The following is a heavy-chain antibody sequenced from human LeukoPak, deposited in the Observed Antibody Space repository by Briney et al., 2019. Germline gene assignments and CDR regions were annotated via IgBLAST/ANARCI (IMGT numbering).Heavy chain of an antibody. CDR2: IYYSGST. CDR1: GGSISSYY. Sequence: SETLSLTCTVSGGSISSYYWSWIRQPPGKGLEWIGYIYYSGSTNYNPSLKSRVTISVDTSKNQFSLKLSSVTAADTAVYYCARCRVVYSNYEVLSYWGQGTLVTVSS. CDR3: ARCRVVYSNYEVLSY. D-gene: IGHD4-11*01. J-gene: IGHJ4*02. V-gene: IGHV4-59*01.